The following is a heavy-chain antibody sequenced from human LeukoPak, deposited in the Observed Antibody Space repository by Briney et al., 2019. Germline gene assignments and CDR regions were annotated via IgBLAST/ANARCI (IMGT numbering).Heavy chain of an antibody. CDR1: GGTFSSYA. D-gene: IGHD3-22*01. Sequence: VASVKVSCKASGGTFSSYAISWVRQAPGQGLEWMGGIIPIFGTANYAQKFQGRVTITADESTSTAYMELSSLRSEDTAVYYCAVGDYYYDTRFDYWGQGTLVTVSS. CDR3: AVGDYYYDTRFDY. J-gene: IGHJ4*02. CDR2: IIPIFGTA. V-gene: IGHV1-69*01.